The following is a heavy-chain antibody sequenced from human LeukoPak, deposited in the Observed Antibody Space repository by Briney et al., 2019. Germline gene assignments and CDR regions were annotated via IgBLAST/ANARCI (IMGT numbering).Heavy chain of an antibody. D-gene: IGHD3-10*01. V-gene: IGHV3-48*01. Sequence: GGSLRLSCAASGFTFSSYSMNWVRQAPGKGLGWVSYISSSSSTIYYADSVKGRFTISRDNAKNSLYLQMNSLRAEDTAVYYCASSFNGGQLAGRGVHDAFDIWGQGTMVTVSS. J-gene: IGHJ3*02. CDR3: ASSFNGGQLAGRGVHDAFDI. CDR2: ISSSSSTI. CDR1: GFTFSSYS.